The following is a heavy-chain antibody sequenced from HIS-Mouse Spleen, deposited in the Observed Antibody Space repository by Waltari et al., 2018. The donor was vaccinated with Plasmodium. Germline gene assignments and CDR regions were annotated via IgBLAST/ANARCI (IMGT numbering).Heavy chain of an antibody. CDR2: INHSGST. Sequence: QVQLQQWGAGLLKPSETLSLTCAVYGGSFSGYSWRWIRQPPGKGLEWIGEINHSGSTNYNPSLKSRVTISVDTSKNQFSLKLSSVTAADTAVYYCARGLRGHYWYFDLWGRGTLVTVSS. D-gene: IGHD3-10*01. CDR1: GGSFSGYS. J-gene: IGHJ2*01. V-gene: IGHV4-34*01. CDR3: ARGLRGHYWYFDL.